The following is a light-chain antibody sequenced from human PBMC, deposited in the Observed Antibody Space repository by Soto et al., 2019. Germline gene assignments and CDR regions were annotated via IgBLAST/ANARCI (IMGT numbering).Light chain of an antibody. V-gene: IGKV1-5*01. CDR1: QSISSW. CDR3: QHYNSYSEA. Sequence: DVQMTQCPSTLSASVGDRVTITCRASQSISSWLAWYQQKPGKAPKLIIYDASSLESGVPSRFSGSGSGTEFTLTISSLQPDDFATYCCQHYNSYSEAFGQGAKVDNK. J-gene: IGKJ1*01. CDR2: DAS.